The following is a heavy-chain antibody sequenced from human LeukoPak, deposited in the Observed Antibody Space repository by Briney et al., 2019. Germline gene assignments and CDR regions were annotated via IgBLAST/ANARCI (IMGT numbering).Heavy chain of an antibody. J-gene: IGHJ6*03. CDR1: GFTFSDYY. V-gene: IGHV3-11*01. CDR3: AREANSSSWYDYYYYYYMDV. Sequence: GGSLSLSCAASGFTFSDYYMIWIRQAPGKGLEWVSYISSSGSTIYYADSVKGRFTISRDNAKNSLYLQMNSLRAEDTAVYYCAREANSSSWYDYYYYYYMDVWGKGTTVTVSS. CDR2: ISSSGSTI. D-gene: IGHD6-13*01.